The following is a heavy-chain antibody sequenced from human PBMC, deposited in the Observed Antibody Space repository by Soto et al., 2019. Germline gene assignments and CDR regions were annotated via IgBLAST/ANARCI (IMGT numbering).Heavy chain of an antibody. CDR3: AKSPDFYYYGLDL. J-gene: IGHJ6*02. CDR2: ISGSGANT. Sequence: PGGNLRLSCAASGFTFSGYAMTWVRQAPGKGLEWVSSISGSGANTYYADSVKGRFTISRDNSKNTLSLQMTSLRADDTAVYYFAKSPDFYYYGLDLWGPVPTGT. V-gene: IGHV3-23*01. CDR1: GFTFSGYA.